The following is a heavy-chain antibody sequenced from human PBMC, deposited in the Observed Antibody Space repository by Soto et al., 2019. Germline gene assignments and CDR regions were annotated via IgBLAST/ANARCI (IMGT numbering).Heavy chain of an antibody. CDR1: GGSISSYY. V-gene: IGHV4-59*08. CDR3: ARGHYDFWSGYFATIDY. D-gene: IGHD3-3*01. Sequence: SQTLSLTCTVSGGSISSYYWSWIRQPPGKGLEWIGYMHNSGSTKYNPSLKSRVTMSADTSKNQFSLKLSSVTAADSAVYYCARGHYDFWSGYFATIDYWGQGTLVTVS. J-gene: IGHJ4*02. CDR2: MHNSGST.